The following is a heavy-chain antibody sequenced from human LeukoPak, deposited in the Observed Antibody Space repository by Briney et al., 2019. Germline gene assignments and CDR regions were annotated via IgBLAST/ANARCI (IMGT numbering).Heavy chain of an antibody. D-gene: IGHD3-3*01. V-gene: IGHV3-11*01. J-gene: IGHJ4*02. CDR3: ARWSLAYDFWSGYSAHFDY. CDR2: ISDNGRTK. CDR1: GLTFSDYH. Sequence: GGSLRLSCAASGLTFSDYHMSWIRQAPGKGLEWVSHISDNGRTKYYANSVQGRFTVSRDNAKNSLYLQMNSLRAEDTAVYYCARWSLAYDFWSGYSAHFDYWGQGTLVTVSS.